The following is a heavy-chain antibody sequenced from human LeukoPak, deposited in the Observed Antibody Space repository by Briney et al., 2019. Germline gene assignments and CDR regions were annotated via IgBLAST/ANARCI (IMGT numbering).Heavy chain of an antibody. Sequence: ASVKVSCKASGHTFTSYYMHWVRQAPGQGLEWMGIINPSGSSTSYAQKFQGRVTMTRDMSTSTVYMELSSLRSEDTAVYYCARMRSDQLLSLDYFDLWGRGTLVTVSS. CDR2: INPSGSST. D-gene: IGHD2-2*01. CDR1: GHTFTSYY. J-gene: IGHJ2*01. CDR3: ARMRSDQLLSLDYFDL. V-gene: IGHV1-46*01.